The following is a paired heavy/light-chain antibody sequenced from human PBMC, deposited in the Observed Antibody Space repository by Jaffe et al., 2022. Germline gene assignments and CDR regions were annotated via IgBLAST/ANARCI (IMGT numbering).Light chain of an antibody. V-gene: IGLV7-43*01. CDR2: STS. Sequence: QTVVTQEPSLTVSPGGTVTLTCASSTGAVTSGYYPNWFQQKPGQAPRALIYSTSNKHSWTPARFSGSLLGGKAALTLSGVQPEDEAEYYCLLYYGGAQLKVFGGGTKLTVL. J-gene: IGLJ2*01. CDR1: TGAVTSGYY. CDR3: LLYYGGAQLKV.
Heavy chain of an antibody. CDR3: AREPGYSSSWTSGYYYYYMDV. Sequence: QVQLVQSGAEVKKPGASVKVSCKASGYTFTSYGISWVRQAPGQGLEWMGWISAYNGNTNYAQKLQGRVTMTTDTSTSTAYMELRSLRSDDTAVYYCAREPGYSSSWTSGYYYYYMDVWGKGTTVTVSS. CDR1: GYTFTSYG. J-gene: IGHJ6*03. CDR2: ISAYNGNT. D-gene: IGHD6-13*01. V-gene: IGHV1-18*01.